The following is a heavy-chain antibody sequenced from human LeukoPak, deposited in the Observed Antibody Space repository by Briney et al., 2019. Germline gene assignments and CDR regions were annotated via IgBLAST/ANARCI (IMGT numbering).Heavy chain of an antibody. D-gene: IGHD5-12*01. J-gene: IGHJ4*02. Sequence: SETLSLTCTVSGGSISSYYWSWIRQPPGKGLEWIGYIYYSGSTNYNPSLKSRVTISVDTSKNQFSLKLSSVTAADTAVYYCARVSGGRNSGYGYWRQGTLVTVSS. CDR1: GGSISSYY. CDR2: IYYSGST. V-gene: IGHV4-59*01. CDR3: ARVSGGRNSGYGY.